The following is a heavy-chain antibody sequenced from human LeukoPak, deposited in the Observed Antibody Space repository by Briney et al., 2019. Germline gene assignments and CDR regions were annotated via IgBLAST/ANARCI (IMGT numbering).Heavy chain of an antibody. J-gene: IGHJ1*01. D-gene: IGHD6-19*01. CDR2: INPNSGGT. V-gene: IGHV1-2*06. CDR1: GYTFTGYY. CDR3: ARDLRAVTALAGTIGYFQH. Sequence: ASVKVSCKASGYTFTGYYMHWVRQAPGQGLEWMRRINPNSGGTNYAQKFQGRVTMTRDTSISTAYMELSRLRSDDTAVYYCARDLRAVTALAGTIGYFQHWGQGTLVTVSS.